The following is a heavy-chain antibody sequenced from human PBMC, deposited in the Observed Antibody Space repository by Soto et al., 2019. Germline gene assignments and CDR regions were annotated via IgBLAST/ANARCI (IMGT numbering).Heavy chain of an antibody. CDR3: AREYTYGSNFFDC. D-gene: IGHD2-2*02. CDR2: ISHSGST. J-gene: IGHJ4*02. CDR1: GGYISSAAYY. V-gene: IGHV4-31*03. Sequence: SETLSLTCTVSGGYISSAAYYWSWIRQHPGKGLEWIGYISHSGSTYYNPSLKSRVIISVDTSKNQFSLSLTSVTAADTAVYYCAREYTYGSNFFDCWGQGALVTVSS.